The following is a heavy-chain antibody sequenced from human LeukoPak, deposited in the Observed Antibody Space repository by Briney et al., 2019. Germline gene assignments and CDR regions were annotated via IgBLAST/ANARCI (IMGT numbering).Heavy chain of an antibody. J-gene: IGHJ3*02. CDR2: IIPIFGTA. V-gene: IGHV1-69*13. D-gene: IGHD3-22*01. CDR3: ARGRDYYDSSGPRAHVQLLGAFDI. CDR1: GYTFTSYG. Sequence: ASVKVSCKASGYTFTSYGISWVRQAPGQGLEWMGGIIPIFGTANYAQKFQGRVTITADESTSTAYMELSSLRSEDTAVYYCARGRDYYDSSGPRAHVQLLGAFDIWGQGTMVTVSS.